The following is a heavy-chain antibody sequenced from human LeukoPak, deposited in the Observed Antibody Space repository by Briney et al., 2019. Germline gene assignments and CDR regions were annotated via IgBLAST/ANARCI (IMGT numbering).Heavy chain of an antibody. Sequence: SETLSLTCTVSGGSISSYYWSWIRQPAGKGLEWIGRISTSGSTNYSPSLKSRVTMPVDTSKHQFSLRLSSVTAADTAVYYCARIATSPHYYYGMDVWGQGTTVTVSS. CDR2: ISTSGST. J-gene: IGHJ6*02. CDR3: ARIATSPHYYYGMDV. D-gene: IGHD6-13*01. V-gene: IGHV4-4*07. CDR1: GGSISSYY.